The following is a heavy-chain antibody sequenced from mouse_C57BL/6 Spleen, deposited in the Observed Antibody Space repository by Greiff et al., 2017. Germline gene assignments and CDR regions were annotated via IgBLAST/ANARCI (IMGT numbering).Heavy chain of an antibody. CDR3: AREALFAY. V-gene: IGHV5-4*01. J-gene: IGHJ3*01. CDR2: ISDGGSYT. CDR1: GFTFSSYA. Sequence: DVQLVESGGGLVKPGGSLKLSCAASGFTFSSYAMSWVRQTPEKRLEWVATISDGGSYTYYPDNVKGRFTISRDNAKNNLYLQMSHLKSEDTAMYYCAREALFAYWGQGTLVTVSA.